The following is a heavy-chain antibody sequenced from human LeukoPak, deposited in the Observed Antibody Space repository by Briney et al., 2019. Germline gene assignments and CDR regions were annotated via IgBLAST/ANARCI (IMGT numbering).Heavy chain of an antibody. D-gene: IGHD4-17*01. CDR1: GYTFGGYY. Sequence: ASVKVSCKASGYTFGGYYMHWVRRAPGQGLEWMGWVNPNSGGTNYAQKFQGRVTMTRDTSISTAYMELSRLRSDDTAVYYCASLPGDYGDYVELANWGQGTLVTVSS. J-gene: IGHJ4*02. CDR3: ASLPGDYGDYVELAN. CDR2: VNPNSGGT. V-gene: IGHV1-2*02.